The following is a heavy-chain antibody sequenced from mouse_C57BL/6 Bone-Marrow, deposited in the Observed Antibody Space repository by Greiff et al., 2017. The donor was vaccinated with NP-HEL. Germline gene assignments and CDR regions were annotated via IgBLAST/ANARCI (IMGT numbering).Heavy chain of an antibody. D-gene: IGHD3-2*02. V-gene: IGHV1-59*01. CDR2: IDPSDSYT. J-gene: IGHJ4*01. Sequence: QVQLQQPGAELVRPGTSVKLSCKASGYTFTSYWMHWVKQRPGQGLEWIGVIDPSDSYTNYNQKFKGKATLTVDTSSSTAYMQLSSLTSEDSAVYYCARAQGHYWGQGTSVTVSS. CDR3: ARAQGHY. CDR1: GYTFTSYW.